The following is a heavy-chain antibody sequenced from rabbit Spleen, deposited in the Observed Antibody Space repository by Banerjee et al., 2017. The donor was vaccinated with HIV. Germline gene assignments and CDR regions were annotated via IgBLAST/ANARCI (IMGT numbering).Heavy chain of an antibody. Sequence: QSLEESGGDLVKPGASLTLTCIASGVSFSGDSYMCWVRQAPGKGLEWIACIYVGDGATYYATWVNGRFTISRTSSTTVTLQMTSLTAADTATYFCARDLASVVGWNFNLWGPGTLVTVS. J-gene: IGHJ4*01. V-gene: IGHV1S40*01. D-gene: IGHD3-1*01. CDR1: GVSFSGDSY. CDR2: IYVGDGAT. CDR3: ARDLASVVGWNFNL.